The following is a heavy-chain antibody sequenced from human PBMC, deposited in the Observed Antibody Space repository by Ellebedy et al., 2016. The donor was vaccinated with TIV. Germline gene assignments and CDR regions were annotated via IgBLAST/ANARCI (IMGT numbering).Heavy chain of an antibody. J-gene: IGHJ4*02. CDR2: IWYDGSNK. Sequence: GGSLRLSXAASGFTFSSYAMSWVRQAPGKGLEWVAVIWYDGSNKYYADSVKGRFTISRDNAKNSLYLQMNSLRAEDTAVYYCARAEADTIFGVPDYWGQGTLVTVSS. V-gene: IGHV3-33*08. CDR1: GFTFSSYA. D-gene: IGHD3-3*01. CDR3: ARAEADTIFGVPDY.